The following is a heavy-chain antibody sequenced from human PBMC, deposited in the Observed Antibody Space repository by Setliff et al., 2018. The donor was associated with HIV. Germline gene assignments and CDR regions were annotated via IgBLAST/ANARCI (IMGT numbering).Heavy chain of an antibody. CDR2: IYYSGST. V-gene: IGHV4-39*01. Sequence: SETLSLTCTVSGGSISSGGYYWSWIRQHPGKGLEWIGYIYYSGSTYYNPSLSSRLTISVDTSKNQVSLRLSSVTAADTGVYYCARHRDPPGSSWIYYYYYMDLWGEGTTVTVSS. CDR1: GGSISSGGYY. D-gene: IGHD6-13*01. J-gene: IGHJ6*03. CDR3: ARHRDPPGSSWIYYYYYMDL.